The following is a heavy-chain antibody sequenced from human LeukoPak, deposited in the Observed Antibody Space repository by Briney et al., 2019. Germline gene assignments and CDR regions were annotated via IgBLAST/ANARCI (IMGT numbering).Heavy chain of an antibody. V-gene: IGHV4-59*01. CDR1: GGSISGYY. J-gene: IGHJ5*02. D-gene: IGHD3-3*01. CDR3: ASGPLGWFDP. CDR2: IYYSGKS. Sequence: PSETLSLTCTVSGGSISGYYWGWIRQPPGKGLEWIGYIYYSGKSKYSPSLKSRVTMSVDTSKNQFSLRLTSVTAADTAVYYCASGPLGWFDPWGQGTLVTVSS.